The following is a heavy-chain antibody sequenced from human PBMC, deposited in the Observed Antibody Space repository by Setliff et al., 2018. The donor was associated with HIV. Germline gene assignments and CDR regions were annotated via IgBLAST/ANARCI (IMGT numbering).Heavy chain of an antibody. Sequence: PSETLSLTCTVSGGSVSDTSYYWGWIRQPPGKGLEWLANVYYSGGTYCNPSLSSRVTISVDTSRNQFSLKLTSVTAADTALYFCARLGDSGYDFRGYFDYWGQGKLVTVPS. CDR3: ARLGDSGYDFRGYFDY. CDR1: GGSVSDTSYY. D-gene: IGHD5-12*01. V-gene: IGHV4-39*01. CDR2: VYYSGGT. J-gene: IGHJ4*02.